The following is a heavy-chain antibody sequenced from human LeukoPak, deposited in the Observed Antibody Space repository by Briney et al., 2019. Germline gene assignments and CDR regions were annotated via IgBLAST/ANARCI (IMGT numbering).Heavy chain of an antibody. D-gene: IGHD6-19*01. CDR1: GFTFSIYA. J-gene: IGHJ4*02. CDR2: ISGSGGST. CDR3: AKTSLADIDY. Sequence: GGSLRLSCAASGFTFSIYAMSWVRQAPGKGLEWVSAISGSGGSTYYANSVKGRFTISRDNSKNTLYLQMNSLRAEDTAIYYCAKTSLADIDYWGQGTLVTVSS. V-gene: IGHV3-23*01.